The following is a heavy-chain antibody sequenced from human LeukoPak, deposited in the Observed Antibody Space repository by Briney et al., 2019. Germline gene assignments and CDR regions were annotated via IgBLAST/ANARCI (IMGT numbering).Heavy chain of an antibody. CDR2: INAGNGNT. V-gene: IGHV1-3*01. J-gene: IGHJ5*02. CDR1: GYTFTSYA. CDR3: ARGPGSSGWYLDWFDP. Sequence: ASVKVSCKASGYTFTSYAMHWVRQAPGQRLEWMGWINAGNGNTKYSQKFQGRVTITRDTSAGTAYMELSSLRSEDTAVYYCARGPGSSGWYLDWFDPWGQGTLVTVSS. D-gene: IGHD6-19*01.